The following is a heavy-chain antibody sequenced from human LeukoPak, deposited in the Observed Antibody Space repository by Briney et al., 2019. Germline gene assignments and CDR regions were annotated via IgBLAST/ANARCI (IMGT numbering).Heavy chain of an antibody. CDR3: AKDQKATYGSGSAEEGDC. V-gene: IGHV3-23*01. CDR2: ISGSDVTT. Sequence: GGSLRLSCAASGFTFSSYAMSWVRQAPGKGLEWDSGISGSDVTTYYADSVKGRFTISRDNSKNTLYLRMNSLRVEDTAIYFCAKDQKATYGSGSAEEGDCWGQGTLVTVSS. CDR1: GFTFSSYA. J-gene: IGHJ4*02. D-gene: IGHD3-10*01.